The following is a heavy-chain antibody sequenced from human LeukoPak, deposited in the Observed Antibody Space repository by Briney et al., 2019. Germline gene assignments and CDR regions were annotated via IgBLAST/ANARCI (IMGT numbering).Heavy chain of an antibody. J-gene: IGHJ4*02. D-gene: IGHD6-19*01. CDR3: ARDLLSTAGYFDY. Sequence: SETLSLTCTVSGGXISSYYCSWIRQPPGKGQEWLGYMYYSGSTNYNPSLKSRVTISVDTSKNQFSLNLSSVTAADTAVYYCARDLLSTAGYFDYWGQGTLVTVSS. CDR1: GGXISSYY. CDR2: MYYSGST. V-gene: IGHV4-59*01.